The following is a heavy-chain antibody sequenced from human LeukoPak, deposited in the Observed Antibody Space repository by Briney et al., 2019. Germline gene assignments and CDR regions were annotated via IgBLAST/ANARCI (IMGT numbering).Heavy chain of an antibody. CDR1: GGSFSGYY. J-gene: IGHJ5*02. Sequence: SETLSLTCAVYGGSFSGYYWSWIRQPPGKGLEWIGEINHSGSTNYNTSLKSRVTISVDTSKNQFSLKLSSVTAADTAVYYCARLGAYVWGSYRYCWFDPWGQGTLVTVSS. V-gene: IGHV4-34*01. CDR3: ARLGAYVWGSYRYCWFDP. CDR2: INHSGST. D-gene: IGHD3-16*02.